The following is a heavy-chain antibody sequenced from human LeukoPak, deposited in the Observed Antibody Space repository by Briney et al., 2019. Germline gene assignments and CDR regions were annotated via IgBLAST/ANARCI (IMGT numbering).Heavy chain of an antibody. V-gene: IGHV6-1*01. D-gene: IGHD2-15*01. Sequence: SQTLSLTCAISGDSVSSNSAAWNWIRQSPSRGLEWLGRTYYRSKWYNDYAASVKSRITINPDTSKNQFSLQLNSVTPEDTAVYYCARTHSGYDWPLSVVAYCSGGSCSGNWFDPWGQGTLVTVSS. CDR3: ARTHSGYDWPLSVVAYCSGGSCSGNWFDP. J-gene: IGHJ5*02. CDR2: TYYRSKWYN. CDR1: GDSVSSNSAA.